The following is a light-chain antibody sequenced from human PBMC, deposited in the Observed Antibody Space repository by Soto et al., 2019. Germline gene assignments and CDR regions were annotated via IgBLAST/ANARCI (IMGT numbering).Light chain of an antibody. CDR1: SSDVDAYNS. J-gene: IGLJ2*01. CDR3: PSYTSDRTVV. V-gene: IGLV2-14*01. Sequence: QSALTQPASVSGSPGQSITMSCTGTSSDVDAYNSVSWYQQHPGKAPKLMIYDVSNRPSGLSDRFSGSKSGNTASLTISGLQPAAEVDYICPSYTSDRTVVFGGGTKLTVL. CDR2: DVS.